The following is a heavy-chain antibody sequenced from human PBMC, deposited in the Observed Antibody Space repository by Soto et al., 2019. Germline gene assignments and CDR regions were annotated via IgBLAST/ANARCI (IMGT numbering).Heavy chain of an antibody. D-gene: IGHD3-10*01. CDR2: IRSKANSYAT. Sequence: EVQLVESGGGLVQPGGSLKLSCAASGFTFSGSAMHWVRQASGKGLEWVGRIRSKANSYATAYAASVKGRFTISRDDSKNTAYLQMTSLKTEDTAVDYCTYLRGVILWGQGTLVTVSS. J-gene: IGHJ4*02. CDR1: GFTFSGSA. V-gene: IGHV3-73*02. CDR3: TYLRGVIL.